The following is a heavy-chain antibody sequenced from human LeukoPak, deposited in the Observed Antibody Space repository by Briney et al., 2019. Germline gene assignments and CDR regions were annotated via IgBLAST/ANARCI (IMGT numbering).Heavy chain of an antibody. CDR2: VDPEDGET. Sequence: GATVKISCKASGYTFTDYYMHWVQQAPGKGLEWMGRVDPEDGETIYAEKFQGRVTITADTSTDTAYMELSSLRSEDTAVYYCATFSSIAALGWGQGTLVTVSS. V-gene: IGHV1-69-2*01. D-gene: IGHD6-6*01. J-gene: IGHJ4*02. CDR1: GYTFTDYY. CDR3: ATFSSIAALG.